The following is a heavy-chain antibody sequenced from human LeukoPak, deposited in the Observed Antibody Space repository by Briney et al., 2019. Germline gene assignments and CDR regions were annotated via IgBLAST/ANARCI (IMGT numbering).Heavy chain of an antibody. CDR1: GFTFSTYW. V-gene: IGHV3-74*01. J-gene: IGHJ4*02. D-gene: IGHD4-17*01. Sequence: GGSLRLPCAASGFTFSTYWMHWVRQAPGKGLVWLSRISSDGSSTNYADSVKGQFTISRDNAKNTLYLQMNSLRAEDTAVYYCARDYGEGGYYFDYWGQGTLVTVSS. CDR3: ARDYGEGGYYFDY. CDR2: ISSDGSST.